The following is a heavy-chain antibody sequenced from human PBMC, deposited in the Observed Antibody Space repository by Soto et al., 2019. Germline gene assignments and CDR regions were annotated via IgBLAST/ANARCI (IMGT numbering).Heavy chain of an antibody. CDR3: ATTYCGGDCYSDY. CDR1: LFTFSSYS. J-gene: IGHJ4*02. CDR2: ISSSSIYI. D-gene: IGHD2-21*02. Sequence: GGSLRLSCAASLFTFSSYSINWVRQAPGKGLEWVSSISSSSIYIYYSDSVKGRFTISRDNSKNSLYLQMNSLRAEDTAVYYCATTYCGGDCYSDYWGQGTLVTVSS. V-gene: IGHV3-21*01.